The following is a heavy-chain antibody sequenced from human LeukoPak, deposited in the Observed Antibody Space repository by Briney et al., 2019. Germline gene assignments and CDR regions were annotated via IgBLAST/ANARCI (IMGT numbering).Heavy chain of an antibody. V-gene: IGHV3-7*01. CDR3: ARDTGGGYSCYDC. J-gene: IGHJ4*02. D-gene: IGHD5-18*01. CDR1: GFTFSSYW. Sequence: GGSLRLSCAASGFTFSSYWMTWLRQAPGKGLEWVANIKQDGSEKYYADSVKGRFTISRDNAKNSLYLQMNSLGAEDTAVYYCARDTGGGYSCYDCWGQGTLVTVSS. CDR2: IKQDGSEK.